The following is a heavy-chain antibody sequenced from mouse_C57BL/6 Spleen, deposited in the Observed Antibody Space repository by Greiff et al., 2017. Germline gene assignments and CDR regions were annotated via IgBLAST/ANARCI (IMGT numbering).Heavy chain of an antibody. CDR2: ISYDGSN. V-gene: IGHV3-6*01. CDR1: GYSITSGYY. CDR3: AREVYYDYDEDYYAMDY. J-gene: IGHJ4*01. D-gene: IGHD2-4*01. Sequence: VQLKESGPGLVKPSQSLSLTCSVTGYSITSGYYWNWIRQFPGNKLEWMGYISYDGSNNYNPSLKNRISITRDTSKNQFFLKLNSVTTEDTATYYCAREVYYDYDEDYYAMDYWGQGTSVTVSS.